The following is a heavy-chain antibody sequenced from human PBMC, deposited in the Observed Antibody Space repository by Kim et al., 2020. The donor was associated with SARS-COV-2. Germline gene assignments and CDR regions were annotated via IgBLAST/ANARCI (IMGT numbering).Heavy chain of an antibody. CDR3: AKDPDSSGYYRLRLSYFDY. D-gene: IGHD3-22*01. V-gene: IGHV3-23*01. Sequence: VTGRFTITTDNSKNTLYLQMTSLRAEDTAVYYCAKDPDSSGYYRLRLSYFDYWGQGTLVTVSS. J-gene: IGHJ4*02.